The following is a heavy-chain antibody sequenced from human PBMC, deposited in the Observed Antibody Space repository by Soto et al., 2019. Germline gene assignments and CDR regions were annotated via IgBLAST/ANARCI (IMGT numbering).Heavy chain of an antibody. J-gene: IGHJ4*02. Sequence: QVHLVQSGGEVKKPGASVIVSCKTSGYNLSTYTINWVRQAPGHGLEWIGWISAKNGNTDYLRKFQGRVTVTMDTSTTTYYMEVRNLRSDYTAGYYCASGYFDHFFDFWGQGTLVTVSS. V-gene: IGHV1-18*04. CDR3: ASGYFDHFFDF. CDR1: GYNLSTYT. D-gene: IGHD3-22*01. CDR2: ISAKNGNT.